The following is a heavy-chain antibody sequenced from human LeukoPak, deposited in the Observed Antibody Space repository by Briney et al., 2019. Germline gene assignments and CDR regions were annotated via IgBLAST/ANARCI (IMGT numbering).Heavy chain of an antibody. CDR3: AREQIFGVVIVKSYFDF. Sequence: GGSLRLSCAASGFTFSSYWMSWVRQAPGKGLEWVANIKQDGSEKYYVDSVKGRFIISRDNAKNSLYLQVDSLRAEDRAVYYCAREQIFGVVIVKSYFDFWGQGTLVTVSS. V-gene: IGHV3-7*01. D-gene: IGHD3-3*01. CDR2: IKQDGSEK. J-gene: IGHJ4*02. CDR1: GFTFSSYW.